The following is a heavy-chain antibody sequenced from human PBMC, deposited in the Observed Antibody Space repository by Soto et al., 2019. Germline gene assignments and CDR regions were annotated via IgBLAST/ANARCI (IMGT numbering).Heavy chain of an antibody. CDR1: GFTFSSYA. D-gene: IGHD3-22*01. V-gene: IGHV3-23*01. CDR3: AKDSLMIVVVMYFDY. Sequence: PGGSLRLSCAASGFTFSSYAMSWVRQAPGKGLEWVSAISGSGGSTYYADSVKGRFTISRDNSKNTLYLQMNSLRAEDTAVYYCAKDSLMIVVVMYFDYWGQGTLVTVSS. J-gene: IGHJ4*02. CDR2: ISGSGGST.